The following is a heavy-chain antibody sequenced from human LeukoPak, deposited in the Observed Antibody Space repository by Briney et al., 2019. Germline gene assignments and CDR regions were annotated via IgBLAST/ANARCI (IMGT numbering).Heavy chain of an antibody. D-gene: IGHD6-13*01. J-gene: IGHJ4*02. CDR3: ARDKADGSSWTPTYYFDY. CDR1: GGSISSYY. Sequence: SETLSLTCTVSGGSISSYYWSWIRQPAGKGLEWIGRIYTSGSTNYNPSLKSRVTMSVDTSKNQFSLELSSVTAADTAVYYCARDKADGSSWTPTYYFDYWGQGTLVTVSS. V-gene: IGHV4-4*07. CDR2: IYTSGST.